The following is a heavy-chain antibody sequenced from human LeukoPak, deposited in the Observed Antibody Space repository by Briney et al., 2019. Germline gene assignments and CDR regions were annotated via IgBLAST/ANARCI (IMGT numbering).Heavy chain of an antibody. D-gene: IGHD3-9*01. CDR2: IIPIFGTA. J-gene: IGHJ3*02. CDR1: GYTFTGYY. V-gene: IGHV1-69*13. Sequence: SVKVSCKASGYTFTGYYMHWVRQAPGQGLEWMGGIIPIFGTANYAQKFQGRVTITADESTSTAYMELSSLRSEDTAVYYCATERRYCDWLLPLDAFDIWGQGTMVTVSS. CDR3: ATERRYCDWLLPLDAFDI.